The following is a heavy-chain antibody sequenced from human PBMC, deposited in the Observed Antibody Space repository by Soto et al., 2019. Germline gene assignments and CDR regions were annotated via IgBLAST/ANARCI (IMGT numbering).Heavy chain of an antibody. Sequence: SETLSLTCAVYGGSFSGYYWSWIRQPPGKGLEWIGEINHSGSTNYNPSLKSRVTISVDTSKNQFSLKLSSVTAADTAVYYCARDSPGGVRLFDYWGQGTLVTVSS. CDR2: INHSGST. CDR1: GGSFSGYY. D-gene: IGHD3-16*01. V-gene: IGHV4-34*01. J-gene: IGHJ4*02. CDR3: ARDSPGGVRLFDY.